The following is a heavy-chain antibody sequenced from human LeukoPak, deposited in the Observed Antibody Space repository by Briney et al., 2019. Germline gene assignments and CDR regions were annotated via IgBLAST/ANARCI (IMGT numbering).Heavy chain of an antibody. CDR3: VRHGTAAAGGYYYGMDV. J-gene: IGHJ6*02. D-gene: IGHD6-13*01. V-gene: IGHV4-59*08. CDR1: GGSISSYY. CDR2: IYYSGST. Sequence: SETLSLTCTVSGGSISSYYWSWIRQPPGKGLEWIGYIYYSGSTNYNPSLKSRVTISVDTSKNQFSLKLSSVTAADTAVYYCVRHGTAAAGGYYYGMDVWGQGTTVTVSS.